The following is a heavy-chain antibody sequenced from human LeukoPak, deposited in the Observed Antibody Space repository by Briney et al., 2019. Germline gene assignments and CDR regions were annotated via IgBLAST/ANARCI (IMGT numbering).Heavy chain of an antibody. V-gene: IGHV1-2*02. D-gene: IGHD3-10*01. CDR1: GYTFTGYY. Sequence: ASVKVSCKASGYTFTGYYMHWVRQAPGQGLEWMGWINPNSGGTNYAQKFQGRVTMTRDTSISTAYMELSRLRSDDTAVYYCARGYYYGSGSYYHLNYWGQGTLVTVSS. J-gene: IGHJ4*02. CDR2: INPNSGGT. CDR3: ARGYYYGSGSYYHLNY.